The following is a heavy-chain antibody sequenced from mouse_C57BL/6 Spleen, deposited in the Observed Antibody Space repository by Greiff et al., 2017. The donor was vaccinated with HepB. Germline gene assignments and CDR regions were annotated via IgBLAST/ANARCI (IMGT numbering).Heavy chain of an antibody. J-gene: IGHJ1*03. Sequence: EVKLMESEGGLVQPGSSMKLSCTASGFTFSDYYMAWVRQVPEKGLEWVANINYDGSSTYYLDSLKSRFIISRDNAKNILYLQMSSLKSEDTATYYCARVNDYDVIHWYFDVWGTGTTVTVSS. V-gene: IGHV5-16*01. D-gene: IGHD2-4*01. CDR1: GFTFSDYY. CDR2: INYDGSST. CDR3: ARVNDYDVIHWYFDV.